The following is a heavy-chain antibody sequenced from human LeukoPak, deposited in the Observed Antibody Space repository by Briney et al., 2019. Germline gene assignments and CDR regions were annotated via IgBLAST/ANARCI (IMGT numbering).Heavy chain of an antibody. CDR3: AKDFGGYYYDTSGPDY. Sequence: GGSLRLSCATSGFTFSHHAMHWVRQAPGKGLEWVAAIWYDGTNKYYADSLKGRCTISRDNSRNTLYLEMNSLRAEDTAVYCCAKDFGGYYYDTSGPDYWGQGTLVTVAS. CDR2: IWYDGTNK. D-gene: IGHD3-22*01. CDR1: GFTFSHHA. J-gene: IGHJ4*02. V-gene: IGHV3-33*06.